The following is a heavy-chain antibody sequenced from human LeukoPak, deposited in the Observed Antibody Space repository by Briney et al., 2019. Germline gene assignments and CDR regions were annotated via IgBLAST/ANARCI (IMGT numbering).Heavy chain of an antibody. CDR2: FYYSGNT. CDR3: ARLRDGYNFDN. D-gene: IGHD5-24*01. CDR1: GGSLSSSTFR. J-gene: IGHJ4*02. V-gene: IGHV4-39*01. Sequence: SETLSLTCTVSGGSLSSSTFRWGWIRQSAGKGLEWIGSFYYSGNTYYHPSLKSRVTISVDMSKNQFSLRLTSVTAADTAMYYCARLRDGYNFDNWGQGTLVTVSS.